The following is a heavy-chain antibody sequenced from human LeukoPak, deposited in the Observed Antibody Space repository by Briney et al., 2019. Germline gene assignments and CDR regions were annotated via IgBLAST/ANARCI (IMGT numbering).Heavy chain of an antibody. CDR3: ARGGKVIAAAGTRVSWFGP. J-gene: IGHJ5*02. CDR1: GVSFSGYY. CDR2: IDHSGST. V-gene: IGHV4-34*01. Sequence: SETLSLTCAVYGVSFSGYYWSWIRQPPGKGLEWIGEIDHSGSTNYNPSLKSRVTISVDTSKNQFSLKLSSVTAADTAVYYCARGGKVIAAAGTRVSWFGPWGQGTLVTVSS. D-gene: IGHD6-13*01.